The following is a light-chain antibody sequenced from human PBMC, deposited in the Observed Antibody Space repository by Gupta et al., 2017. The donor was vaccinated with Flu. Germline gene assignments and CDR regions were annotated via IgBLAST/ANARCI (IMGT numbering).Light chain of an antibody. J-gene: IGKJ4*01. CDR1: QDIRDS. CDR2: AAS. V-gene: IGKV1-27*01. CDR3: QKVNGAPIT. Sequence: PSSLSASVGDRITITGRASQDIRDSLAWYQHKPGKGPSLLIYAASTLHSGVPSRFRGSGSGTEFTLTISSRQPEDVATYYCQKVNGAPITFGGGTRWRS.